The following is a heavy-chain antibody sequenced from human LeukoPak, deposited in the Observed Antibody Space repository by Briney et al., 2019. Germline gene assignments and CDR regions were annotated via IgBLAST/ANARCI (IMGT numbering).Heavy chain of an antibody. V-gene: IGHV1-24*01. J-gene: IGHJ4*02. CDR3: ATGPLAVAGVDY. CDR1: GYTLTELS. Sequence: GASVKVSCKVSGYTLTELSMHWVRQAPRKGLEWMGGFDPEDGETIYAQKFQGRVTMTEDTSTDTAYMELSSLRSEDTAVYYCATGPLAVAGVDYWGQGTLVTVSS. D-gene: IGHD6-19*01. CDR2: FDPEDGET.